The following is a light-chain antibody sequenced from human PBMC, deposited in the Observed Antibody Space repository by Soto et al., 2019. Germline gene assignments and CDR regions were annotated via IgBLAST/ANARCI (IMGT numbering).Light chain of an antibody. CDR3: QQYNKWPPWT. J-gene: IGKJ1*01. Sequence: EIVITQSPATLSLSPVERATLSCMCSQRVSRNLAWYQQKPGQAPRLLIYAASTRATGIPDRFSGSGSETEFTLTISRLQSEDYAIYYCQQYNKWPPWTFGQGTKVDIK. V-gene: IGKV3-15*01. CDR2: AAS. CDR1: QRVSRN.